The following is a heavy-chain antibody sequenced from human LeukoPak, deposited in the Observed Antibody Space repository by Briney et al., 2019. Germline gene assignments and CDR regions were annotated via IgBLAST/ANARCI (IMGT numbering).Heavy chain of an antibody. J-gene: IGHJ4*02. V-gene: IGHV4-59*08. CDR2: IYNRGNT. CDR3: ARRPHNWGFDY. Sequence: SETLSLTCTVSGDPFSSYYWSWIRQPPGKGLEWIGHIYNRGNTHYNPSLKSRVTISVDTSKNQFSLTLNSVTAADTAVFYCARRPHNWGFDYWGQGTLVTVSS. D-gene: IGHD7-27*01. CDR1: GDPFSSYY.